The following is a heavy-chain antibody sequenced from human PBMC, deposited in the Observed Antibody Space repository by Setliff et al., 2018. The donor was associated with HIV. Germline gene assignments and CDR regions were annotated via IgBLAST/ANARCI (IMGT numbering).Heavy chain of an antibody. CDR2: VNSDGSST. V-gene: IGHV3-74*01. J-gene: IGHJ4*02. CDR3: HSGYDTEEQSYFDY. D-gene: IGHD5-12*01. CDR1: GFTFDRYW. Sequence: GSLRLSCAASGFTFDRYWMHWVRQAPGKGLVWVSRVNSDGSSTTYADSVKDRFTIPRDNAKNTLYLQMNSLRAEDTGVYYCHSGYDTEEQSYFDYWGQGALVTVSS.